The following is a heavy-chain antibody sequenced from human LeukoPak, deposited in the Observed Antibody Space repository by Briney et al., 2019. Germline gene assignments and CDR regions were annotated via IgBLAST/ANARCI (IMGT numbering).Heavy chain of an antibody. J-gene: IGHJ3*02. CDR3: ARHESNSGWYPAPNDAFDI. CDR2: IYYSGST. CDR1: GGSISSYY. V-gene: IGHV4-59*08. Sequence: KASETLSLTCTVSGGSISSYYWSWIRQPPGKGLEWIGYIYYSGSTNYNPSLKSRVTISVDTSKNQFSLKLSSVTAAGTAVYYCARHESNSGWYPAPNDAFDIWGQGTMVTVSS. D-gene: IGHD6-19*01.